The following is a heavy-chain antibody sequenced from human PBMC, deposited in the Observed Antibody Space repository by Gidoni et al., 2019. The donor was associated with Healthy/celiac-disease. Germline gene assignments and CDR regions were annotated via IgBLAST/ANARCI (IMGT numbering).Heavy chain of an antibody. CDR1: GGSISSYY. V-gene: IGHV4-59*01. CDR2: IYYSGST. CDR3: ATRRLLTYYYGSGSGAFDI. D-gene: IGHD3-10*01. Sequence: QVQLQESGPGLVKPSETLSLTCTVSGGSISSYYWSWIRQPPGKGLEWIGYIYYSGSTTYNPSLKSRVTISVDTSKNQFSLKLSSVTAADTAVYYCATRRLLTYYYGSGSGAFDIWGQGTMVTVSS. J-gene: IGHJ3*02.